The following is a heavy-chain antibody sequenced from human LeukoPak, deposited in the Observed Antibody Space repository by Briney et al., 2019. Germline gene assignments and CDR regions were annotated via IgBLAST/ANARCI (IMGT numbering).Heavy chain of an antibody. CDR3: ARDLGQYHDTSDNWFDP. V-gene: IGHV3-21*01. D-gene: IGHD3-22*01. J-gene: IGHJ5*02. CDR2: ISSSSSYI. CDR1: GFTFSSYS. Sequence: PGGSLRLSCAASGFTFSSYSMNWVRQAPGKGLEWVSSISSSSSYIYYADSVKGRFTISRDNAKNSLYLQMNSLRAEDTAVYYCARDLGQYHDTSDNWFDPWGQGTLVTVSS.